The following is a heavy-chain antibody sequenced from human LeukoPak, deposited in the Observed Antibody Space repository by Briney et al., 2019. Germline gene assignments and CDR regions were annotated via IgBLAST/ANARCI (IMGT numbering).Heavy chain of an antibody. D-gene: IGHD5-12*01. CDR3: ARDRGYTQDY. Sequence: ETLSLTCTVSGGSISSSSYYWMHWVRQAPGKGLVWVSHITSDGSSTTYADSVKGRFTISRDNAKNTVYLQMNSLRAEDTAVYYCARDRGYTQDYWGQGTLVTVSS. V-gene: IGHV3-74*01. J-gene: IGHJ4*02. CDR1: GGSISSSSYYW. CDR2: ITSDGSST.